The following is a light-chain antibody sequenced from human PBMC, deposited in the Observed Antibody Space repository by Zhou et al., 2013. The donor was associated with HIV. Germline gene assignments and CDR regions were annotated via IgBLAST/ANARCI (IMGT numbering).Light chain of an antibody. J-gene: IGKJ5*01. V-gene: IGKV3-20*01. CDR2: GAS. CDR3: QQYDSSPQIT. Sequence: EIVLTQSPGTLSLSPGERATLSCRASQSVSSRFLAWYQQKPGQAPRLLIYGASSRATGIPDRFSGSGSGTDFTLTISRLEPEDFAVYYCQQYDSSPQITFGQGTRLEIK. CDR1: QSVSSRF.